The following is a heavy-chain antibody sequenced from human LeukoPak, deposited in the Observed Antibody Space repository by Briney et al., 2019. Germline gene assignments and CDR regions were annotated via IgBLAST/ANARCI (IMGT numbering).Heavy chain of an antibody. CDR1: GYTLTELS. CDR3: ETGLPYSGYDDN. V-gene: IGHV1-24*01. D-gene: IGHD5-12*01. CDR2: FDPEDGGT. Sequence: ASVKVSCKVSGYTLTELSMHWVRQAPGKGLEWMGGFDPEDGGTIYAQKFQGRVTMTEDTSTDTAYMELSSLRSEDTAVYYCETGLPYSGYDDNGGQGPRVTVSS. J-gene: IGHJ4*02.